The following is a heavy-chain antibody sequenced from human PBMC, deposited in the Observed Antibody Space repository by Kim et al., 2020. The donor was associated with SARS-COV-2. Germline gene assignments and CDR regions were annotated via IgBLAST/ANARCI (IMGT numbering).Heavy chain of an antibody. J-gene: IGHJ3*02. CDR3: AAELWFGELLNDAFDI. CDR1: GFTFTSSA. V-gene: IGHV1-58*02. CDR2: IAVGSGNT. D-gene: IGHD3-10*01. Sequence: SVKVSCKASGFTFTSSAMQWVRQARGQRLEWIGWIAVGSGNTNYAQKFQERVTITRDMSTSTAYMELSSLRSEDTAVYYCAAELWFGELLNDAFDIWGQGTMVTVSS.